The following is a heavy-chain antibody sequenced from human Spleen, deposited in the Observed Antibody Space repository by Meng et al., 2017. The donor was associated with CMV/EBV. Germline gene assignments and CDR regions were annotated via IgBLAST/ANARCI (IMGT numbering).Heavy chain of an antibody. CDR2: IYHGEGT. CDR3: ARDRLAGSFSGWDY. Sequence: VSGGSLRSSTLWTWVRQVPGEGLEWIGEIYHGEGTNYNPSLKSRVTISVDKFKNPFSLKLGSVTAADTAVYYCARDRLAGSFSGWDYWGPGILVTVSS. V-gene: IGHV4-4*02. CDR1: GGSLRSSTL. J-gene: IGHJ4*01. D-gene: IGHD6-19*01.